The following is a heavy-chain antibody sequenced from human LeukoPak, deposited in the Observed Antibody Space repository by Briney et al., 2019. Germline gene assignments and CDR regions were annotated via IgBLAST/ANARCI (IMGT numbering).Heavy chain of an antibody. V-gene: IGHV3-21*01. D-gene: IGHD2-15*01. CDR3: ARDHSCCSGGSCYSLAFDF. J-gene: IGHJ3*01. CDR1: GFTLSAYS. Sequence: GGSLRLSCGASGFTLSAYSMHSVRQAPGKGLEWVSSISSSSSYIYYADSVKGRCTISRDNAKNSLYLQMNSLRAEDTAVYYCARDHSCCSGGSCYSLAFDFWGQGTMVTVSS. CDR2: ISSSSSYI.